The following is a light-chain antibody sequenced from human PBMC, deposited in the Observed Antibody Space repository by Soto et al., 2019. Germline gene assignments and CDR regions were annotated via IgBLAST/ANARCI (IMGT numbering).Light chain of an antibody. CDR3: SSYTFTSTLYV. V-gene: IGLV2-14*01. CDR2: EVT. Sequence: LTQTAWVSGSPGQSINISCTGSISDVGGHNYVSWYQQHPGKAPKLMIYEVTKRPSGVSNRFSGSKSGNTASLTISGLQAEDEADYYCSSYTFTSTLYVFGTGTKVTVL. CDR1: ISDVGGHNY. J-gene: IGLJ1*01.